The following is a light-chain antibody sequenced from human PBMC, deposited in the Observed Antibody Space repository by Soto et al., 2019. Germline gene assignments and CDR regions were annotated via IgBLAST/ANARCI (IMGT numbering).Light chain of an antibody. CDR3: QHYHRTMWS. J-gene: IGKJ3*01. CDR2: GAS. CDR1: QSVGTW. V-gene: IGKV1-5*01. Sequence: DIHMTQSPSTLSASVGRRFTITCRASQSVGTWVAWYQQKPGKAPKLLIFGASNLESGVPSRLRGSGSGTELTLTIATIKNDDFATYFCQHYHRTMWSFGPGTKVDIK.